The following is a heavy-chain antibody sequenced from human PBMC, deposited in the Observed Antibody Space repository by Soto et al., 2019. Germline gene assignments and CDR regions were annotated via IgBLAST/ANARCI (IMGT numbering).Heavy chain of an antibody. D-gene: IGHD3-3*01. Sequence: VASVKVSCKASGFTFTSSAVQWVRQARGQRLEWIGWIVVGSGNTNYAQKFQERVTITRDMSTSTAYMELSSLRSEDTAVYYCAADAGRADDFWSGYLPNWFDPWGQGTLVTVSS. CDR2: IVVGSGNT. CDR3: AADAGRADDFWSGYLPNWFDP. V-gene: IGHV1-58*01. CDR1: GFTFTSSA. J-gene: IGHJ5*02.